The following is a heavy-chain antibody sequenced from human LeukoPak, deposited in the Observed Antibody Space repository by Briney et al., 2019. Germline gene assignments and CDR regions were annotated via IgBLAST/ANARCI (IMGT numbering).Heavy chain of an antibody. CDR2: TYSGGRT. CDR3: ARDYSSSWYQNDY. D-gene: IGHD6-13*01. J-gene: IGHJ4*02. Sequence: GGSLRLSCAASGFTVSSNYMSWVRQAPGKGLEWVSVTYSGGRTYYADSVKGRFAISRDNSKNTLYLQMNSLRAEDTAVYYCARDYSSSWYQNDYWGQGTLVTVSS. CDR1: GFTVSSNY. V-gene: IGHV3-53*01.